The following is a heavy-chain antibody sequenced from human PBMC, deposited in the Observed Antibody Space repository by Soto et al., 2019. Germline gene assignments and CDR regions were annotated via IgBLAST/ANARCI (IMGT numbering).Heavy chain of an antibody. CDR1: GFTFSSYE. Sequence: VQLVESGGGLVQPGGSLRLSCAASGFTFSSYEMNWVRQAPGKGLEWVSYISYSGSPTGYADFVEGRFTISRDNAKNSLYLQMNSLRAEDTAVYYCVRDRTLLVPTSIDYWGHGATVTVSS. V-gene: IGHV3-48*03. CDR2: ISYSGSPT. J-gene: IGHJ4*01. CDR3: VRDRTLLVPTSIDY. D-gene: IGHD3-3*01.